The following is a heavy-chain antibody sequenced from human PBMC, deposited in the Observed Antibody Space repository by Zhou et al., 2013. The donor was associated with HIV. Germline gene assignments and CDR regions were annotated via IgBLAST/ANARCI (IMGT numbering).Heavy chain of an antibody. D-gene: IGHD3-22*01. Sequence: QVQLVQSGAAVKKPGSSVKVSCKVSGGTFSTYAISWVRQAPGQGLEWMGGIIPFFGTPNYAQKFQGRVAITAAESTRTAFLELSSLRSEDTAVYYCARCYYDNSGCDYWGQGTLVTVSS. V-gene: IGHV1-69*12. CDR1: GGTFSTYA. CDR3: ARCYYDNSGCDY. J-gene: IGHJ4*02. CDR2: IIPFFGTP.